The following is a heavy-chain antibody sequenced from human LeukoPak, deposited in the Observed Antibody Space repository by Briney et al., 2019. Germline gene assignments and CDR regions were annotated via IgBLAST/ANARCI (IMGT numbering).Heavy chain of an antibody. CDR2: IYHSGST. CDR3: AREVLDFDY. CDR1: GGSISSSSYY. J-gene: IGHJ4*02. D-gene: IGHD2-2*03. V-gene: IGHV4-39*07. Sequence: SETLSLTCTVSGGSISSSSYYWGWIRQPPGKGLEWIGSIYHSGSTYYNPSLKSRVTISVDTSKNQFSLKLSSVTAADTAVYYCAREVLDFDYWGQGTLVTVSS.